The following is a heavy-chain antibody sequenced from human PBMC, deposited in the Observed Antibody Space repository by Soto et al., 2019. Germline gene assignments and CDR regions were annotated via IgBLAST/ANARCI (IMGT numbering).Heavy chain of an antibody. D-gene: IGHD1-1*01. Sequence: GSLRLSCAASGFTFSSYWMSWVRQAPGKGLEWVANIKQDGSEKYYVDSVKGRFTISRDNAKNSLYLQMNSLRAEDTAVYYCARDLSNWNDSPEYYFDYWGQGTLVTVSS. CDR2: IKQDGSEK. CDR1: GFTFSSYW. CDR3: ARDLSNWNDSPEYYFDY. J-gene: IGHJ4*02. V-gene: IGHV3-7*01.